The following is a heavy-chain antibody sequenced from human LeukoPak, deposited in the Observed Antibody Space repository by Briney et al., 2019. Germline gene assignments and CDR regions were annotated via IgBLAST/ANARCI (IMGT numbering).Heavy chain of an antibody. CDR2: IKEDGSAK. J-gene: IGHJ4*01. CDR3: ARDSAYNAFDY. Sequence: GGSLRLSCAASGFNFRNSWMTWVRQAPGKGLEWVANIKEDGSAKNYVGSVRGRFTISRDNTKNSLFLQMNSLMAEDTAVYYCARDSAYNAFDYWGQGTLVTVSS. D-gene: IGHD5-12*01. V-gene: IGHV3-7*05. CDR1: GFNFRNSW.